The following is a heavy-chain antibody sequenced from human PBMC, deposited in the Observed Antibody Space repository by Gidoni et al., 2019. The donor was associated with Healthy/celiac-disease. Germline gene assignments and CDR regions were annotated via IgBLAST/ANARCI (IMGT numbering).Heavy chain of an antibody. CDR2: IIGSGGST. CDR1: GFTFSSYA. V-gene: IGHV3-23*01. D-gene: IGHD3-16*02. CDR3: AKRGRELSPNDPFDI. J-gene: IGHJ3*02. Sequence: EVELLDYGGGLVQPGGSLRLSCAASGFTFSSYAMSWVRQAPGKGLEWVSAIIGSGGSTYYADSVKGRFTISRDTSKNTLYLQMTSLRAEDTAVYYFAKRGRELSPNDPFDILGHGTMVTVSS.